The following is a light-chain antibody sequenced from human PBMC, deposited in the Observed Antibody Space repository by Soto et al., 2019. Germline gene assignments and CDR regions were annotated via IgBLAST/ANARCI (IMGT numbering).Light chain of an antibody. CDR2: KAS. J-gene: IGKJ1*01. CDR3: QQYNSYWT. Sequence: DIQMTQSPSTLSASVGDRVTITCRAIQSISSWLAWYQQKPGKAPKLLIYKASSLESGVPSRFSGSGSGTEFTLTISSLQPDDFATYYCQQYNSYWTFGQGTKV. CDR1: QSISSW. V-gene: IGKV1-5*03.